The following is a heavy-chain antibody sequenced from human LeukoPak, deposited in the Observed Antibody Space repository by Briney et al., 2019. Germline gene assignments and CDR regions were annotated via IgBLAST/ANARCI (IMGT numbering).Heavy chain of an antibody. CDR1: GGSISSSSYC. CDR3: ARESRRVVVSNYYMDV. CDR2: IYYSGST. D-gene: IGHD3-22*01. J-gene: IGHJ6*03. Sequence: PSETPSLTCTVSGGSISSSSYCWGWIRQPPGKGLEWIGSIYYSGSTYYNPSLKSRVTISVDTSKNQFSLKLSSVTAADTAVYYCARESRRVVVSNYYMDVWGKGTTVTVSS. V-gene: IGHV4-39*07.